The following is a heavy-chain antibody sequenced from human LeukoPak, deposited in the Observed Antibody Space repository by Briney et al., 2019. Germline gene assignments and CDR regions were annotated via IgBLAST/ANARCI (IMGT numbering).Heavy chain of an antibody. CDR3: ARVIDGTVRS. Sequence: GSLRLSCAASGFTFSSYSMNWVRQAPGKGLEWVSYISSSSSTIYYADSVKGRFTISRDNAKNSLCLQMNSLRAEDTAVYYCARVIDGTVRSWGQGTLVTVSS. J-gene: IGHJ5*02. CDR2: ISSSSSTI. D-gene: IGHD2-15*01. CDR1: GFTFSSYS. V-gene: IGHV3-48*01.